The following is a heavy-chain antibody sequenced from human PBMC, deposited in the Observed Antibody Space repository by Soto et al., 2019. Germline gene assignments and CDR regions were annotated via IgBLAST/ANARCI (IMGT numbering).Heavy chain of an antibody. J-gene: IGHJ4*02. CDR1: GFTFTSSA. V-gene: IGHV1-58*02. CDR2: IVYYSGST. D-gene: IGHD1-1*01. CDR3: GRLEGLATISYYFDY. Sequence: SVKVSCKASGFTFTSSAMQWVRQARGQRLEWIGWIVYYSGSTYYNPSLESRVTISVDKSKNQFPLKLMSLSAADTAVYYCGRLEGLATISYYFDYWGQGALVTVSS.